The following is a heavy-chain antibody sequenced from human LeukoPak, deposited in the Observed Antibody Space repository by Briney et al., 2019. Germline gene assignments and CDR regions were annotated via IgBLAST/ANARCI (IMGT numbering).Heavy chain of an antibody. CDR2: IRYDGSSK. Sequence: GGSLRLSCAASRFTFRSYGMHWVRQAPGKGLEWVAFIRYDGSSKYYADSVKGRFTISRDNSKNTLYLQMNSLRAEDTAVYYCAKGRGLKGSGSYLVDYWGQGTLVTVSS. J-gene: IGHJ4*02. CDR3: AKGRGLKGSGSYLVDY. CDR1: RFTFRSYG. D-gene: IGHD3-10*01. V-gene: IGHV3-30*02.